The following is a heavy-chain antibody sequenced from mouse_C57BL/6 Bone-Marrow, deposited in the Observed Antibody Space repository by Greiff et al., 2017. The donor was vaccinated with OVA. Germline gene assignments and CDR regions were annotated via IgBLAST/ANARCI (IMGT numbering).Heavy chain of an antibody. D-gene: IGHD3-2*02. CDR2: ISSGSSTI. J-gene: IGHJ4*01. CDR1: GFTFSDYG. Sequence: EVKLMESGGGLVKPGGSLKLSCAASGFTFSDYGMHWVRQAPEKGLEWVAYISSGSSTIYYAATVKGRFTISRDNAKNTLFLQLTSLRSEDTAMYYCARPNSSGYYYAMDYWGQGTSVTVSS. V-gene: IGHV5-17*01. CDR3: ARPNSSGYYYAMDY.